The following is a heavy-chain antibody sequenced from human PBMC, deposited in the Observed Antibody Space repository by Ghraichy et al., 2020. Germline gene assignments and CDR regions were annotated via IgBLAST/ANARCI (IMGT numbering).Heavy chain of an antibody. D-gene: IGHD2-2*01. Sequence: GGSLRLSCAASGFTFSSYSMNWVRQAPGKGLEWVSSISSSSSYIYYADSVKGRFTISRDNAKNSLYLQMNSLRAEDTAVYYCASFPQDIVVVPAARREYYMDVWGKGTTVTVSS. V-gene: IGHV3-21*01. CDR3: ASFPQDIVVVPAARREYYMDV. CDR1: GFTFSSYS. J-gene: IGHJ6*03. CDR2: ISSSSSYI.